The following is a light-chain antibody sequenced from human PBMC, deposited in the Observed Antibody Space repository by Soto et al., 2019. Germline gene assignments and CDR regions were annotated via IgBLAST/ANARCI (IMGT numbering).Light chain of an antibody. CDR3: QQYDDWLRLT. J-gene: IGKJ4*01. V-gene: IGKV3D-15*01. CDR2: RVS. Sequence: EIVLTQSPGTLSLSPGERATLSCRASQTITTLAWYQRKPGQAPRLLIYRVSSRATGVPDRFSGSGSGTDYTLTISSLQSEDFAVYFCQQYDDWLRLTFGGGTKVEIK. CDR1: QTITT.